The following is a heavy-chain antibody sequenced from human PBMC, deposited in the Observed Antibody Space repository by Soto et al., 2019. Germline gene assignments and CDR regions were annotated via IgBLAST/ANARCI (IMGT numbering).Heavy chain of an antibody. Sequence: EVQLVESGGGLVQPGGSLRLSCAASGFTFSGYWMSWVRQAPGKGLEWVANIKQDGSEQFYVDSVKGRFTISRDNAKNSLYLQMNSLRAEDTSVYYCAREAVWGQGTTVTVSS. V-gene: IGHV3-7*05. J-gene: IGHJ6*02. CDR3: AREAV. CDR1: GFTFSGYW. CDR2: IKQDGSEQ.